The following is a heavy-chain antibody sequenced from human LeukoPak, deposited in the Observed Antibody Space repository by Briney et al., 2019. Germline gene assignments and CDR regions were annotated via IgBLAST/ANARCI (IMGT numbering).Heavy chain of an antibody. CDR3: ERDPRYSSSWYLDY. CDR1: GGTFSSYV. J-gene: IGHJ4*02. CDR2: IIPIFGTA. V-gene: IGHV1-69*06. Sequence: SVKVSCKASGGTFSSYVINWVRQAPGQGLEWMGGIIPIFGTANYAQKFQGRVTITADKSTSTAYMELSSLRSEDTAVYYCERDPRYSSSWYLDYWGQGTLVTVSS. D-gene: IGHD6-13*01.